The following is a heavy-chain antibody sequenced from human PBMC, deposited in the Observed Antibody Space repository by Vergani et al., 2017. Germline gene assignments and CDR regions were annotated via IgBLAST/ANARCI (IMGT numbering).Heavy chain of an antibody. Sequence: EVEVVESGGGLVQPGGSLRLSCAASGFTFSTYDMHWVRQAPGKGLEWVSSISGNNDDVYYADSVKGRFTISRDNAKNSLYLDMSSLRAEDTAVYYCAKGGGGYSSSLYYYYMDVWGKGTTVTVSS. CDR3: AKGGGGYSSSLYYYYMDV. J-gene: IGHJ6*03. V-gene: IGHV3-21*01. CDR1: GFTFSTYD. D-gene: IGHD6-6*01. CDR2: ISGNNDDV.